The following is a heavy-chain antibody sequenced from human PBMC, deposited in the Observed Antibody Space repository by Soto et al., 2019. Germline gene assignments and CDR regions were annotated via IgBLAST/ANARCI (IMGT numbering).Heavy chain of an antibody. D-gene: IGHD2-2*01. CDR1: GYTFTSYA. CDR2: INAGNGNT. V-gene: IGHV1-3*01. J-gene: IGHJ6*03. CDR3: ARDVPEYYMDV. Sequence: GAPVKVSCKASGYTFTSYAMHWVRQAPGQRLEWMGWINAGNGNTKYSQKFQGRVTITRDTSASTAYMELSSLRSEDTAVYYCARDVPEYYMDVWGNGTTVTVSS.